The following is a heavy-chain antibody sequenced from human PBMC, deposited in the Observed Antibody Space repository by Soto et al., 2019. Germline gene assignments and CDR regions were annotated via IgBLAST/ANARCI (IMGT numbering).Heavy chain of an antibody. CDR1: GFTFDDYA. D-gene: IGHD3-16*01. J-gene: IGHJ6*02. CDR3: EKDTGRRFGYYGMDV. CDR2: ISWNSGSI. Sequence: GGSLRLSCAASGFTFDDYAMHWVRQAPGKGLEWVSGISWNSGSIGYADSVKGRFTISRDNAKNSLYLQMNSLRAEDTALYYCEKDTGRRFGYYGMDVWGQGTKVTVSS. V-gene: IGHV3-9*01.